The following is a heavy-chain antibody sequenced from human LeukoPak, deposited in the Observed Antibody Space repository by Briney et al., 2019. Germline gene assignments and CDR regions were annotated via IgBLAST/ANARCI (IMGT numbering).Heavy chain of an antibody. J-gene: IGHJ4*02. D-gene: IGHD5-18*01. Sequence: GGSLRLSCAASGFTFSRYAMHWVRQAPGKGLEYVSAISSNGGSTFYANSVKGRFTISRDNSMNTLYLQMASLRAEDMAVYFCARVSGYSYSDTAFDYWGQGTLVTVSS. CDR1: GFTFSRYA. CDR3: ARVSGYSYSDTAFDY. CDR2: ISSNGGST. V-gene: IGHV3-64*01.